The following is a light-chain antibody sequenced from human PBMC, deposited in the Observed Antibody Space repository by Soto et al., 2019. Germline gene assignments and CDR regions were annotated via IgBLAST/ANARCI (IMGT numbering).Light chain of an antibody. CDR3: QQFSSYPLT. V-gene: IGKV3-20*01. Sequence: EIVLTQSPGTLSLSPGERATLSCRASQTVRNNYLAWYQQKPGQAPGLLIYDASSRATGIPDRFSGGGSGTDFTLTISRLGPEDFAVYYCQQFSSYPLTFGGGTKVDIK. CDR2: DAS. CDR1: QTVRNNY. J-gene: IGKJ4*01.